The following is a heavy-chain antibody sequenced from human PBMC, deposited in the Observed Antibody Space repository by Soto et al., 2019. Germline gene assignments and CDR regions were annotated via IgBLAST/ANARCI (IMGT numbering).Heavy chain of an antibody. CDR2: IIPIFGTA. D-gene: IGHD3-22*01. Sequence: SVKVSCKASGGTFSSYAISWVRQAPGQGLEWMGGIIPIFGTANYAQKFQGRVTITADESTSTAYMELSSLRSEDTAVYYCARLRHYYDSSGYLDVFDIWGQGTMVTVSS. CDR3: ARLRHYYDSSGYLDVFDI. J-gene: IGHJ3*02. V-gene: IGHV1-69*13. CDR1: GGTFSSYA.